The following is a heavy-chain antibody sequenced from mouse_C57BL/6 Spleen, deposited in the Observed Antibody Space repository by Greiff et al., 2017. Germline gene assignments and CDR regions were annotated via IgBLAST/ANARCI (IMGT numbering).Heavy chain of an antibody. CDR2: IYPGDGDT. Sequence: VKLQESGAELVKPGASVKISCKASGYAFSSYWMNWVKQRPGKGLEWIGQIYPGDGDTNYNGKFKGKATLTADKSSSTAYMQLSSLTSEDSAVYFCARWGYSNYGGNAMDYWGQGTSVTVSS. D-gene: IGHD2-5*01. J-gene: IGHJ4*01. V-gene: IGHV1-80*01. CDR1: GYAFSSYW. CDR3: ARWGYSNYGGNAMDY.